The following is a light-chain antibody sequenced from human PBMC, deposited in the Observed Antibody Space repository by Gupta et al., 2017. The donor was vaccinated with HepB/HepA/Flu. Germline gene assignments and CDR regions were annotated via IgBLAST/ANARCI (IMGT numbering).Light chain of an antibody. V-gene: IGLV2-14*01. CDR2: YVS. CDR1: SSDFSGYNY. J-gene: IGLJ2*01. Sequence: QSDLILPAPVSGSPTQSLTISCTGTSSDFSGYNYVSWYQQHPGKAPKLMIEYVSNRPSGVSNRFSGSKSGNTASRTISGLQAEDEADDYCGSSTSSSTPVVFGGGTKLTVL. CDR3: GSSTSSSTPVV.